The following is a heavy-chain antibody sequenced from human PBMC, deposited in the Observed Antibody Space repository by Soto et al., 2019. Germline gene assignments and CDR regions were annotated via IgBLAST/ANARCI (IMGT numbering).Heavy chain of an antibody. V-gene: IGHV4-31*03. J-gene: IGHJ4*02. CDR1: GGSIKSGGYY. CDR2: IHYRGRT. CDR3: ARCRDAFGFDS. Sequence: SETLSLTCNVSGGSIKSGGYYWGWIRQPPGKGLEWIGYIHYRGRTSYNPSLEGRASISLDTSGHHFSLKLTAVTAADTAVYYCARCRDAFGFDSWGQGTLVTVSS. D-gene: IGHD2-15*01.